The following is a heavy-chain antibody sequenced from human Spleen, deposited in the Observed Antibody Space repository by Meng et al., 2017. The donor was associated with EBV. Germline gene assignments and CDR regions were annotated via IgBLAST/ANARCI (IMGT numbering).Heavy chain of an antibody. D-gene: IGHD3-22*01. CDR3: ASPDHYDSSGFDY. V-gene: IGHV3-11*01. J-gene: IGHJ4*01. CDR1: GLIFSDYF. Sequence: VHLVESVGGLVTPGGYVVFSCEVSGLIFSDYFMSWIRQAPGKGLEWISYISSSGSTIYYADSVKGRFTISRDNAKNSLYLQMNSLRAEDMAVYFCASPDHYDSSGFDYWGHGTLVTVSS. CDR2: ISSSGSTI.